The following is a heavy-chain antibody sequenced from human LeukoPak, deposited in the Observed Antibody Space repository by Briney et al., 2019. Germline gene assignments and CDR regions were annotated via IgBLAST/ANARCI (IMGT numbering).Heavy chain of an antibody. CDR2: ICYDGSDK. Sequence: GGSLRLSCAASGFTFSGYGIHWVRQAPGKGLEWVALICYDGSDKFYADSVKGRVTISRDNSKNTVDLQMTSLRAEDTAVYYCAKGYDFWSGWDVWGKGTTVTVSS. CDR1: GFTFSGYG. D-gene: IGHD3-3*01. J-gene: IGHJ6*04. V-gene: IGHV3-33*06. CDR3: AKGYDFWSGWDV.